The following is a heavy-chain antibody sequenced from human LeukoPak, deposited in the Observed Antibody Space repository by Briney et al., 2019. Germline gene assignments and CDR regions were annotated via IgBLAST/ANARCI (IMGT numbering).Heavy chain of an antibody. J-gene: IGHJ4*02. D-gene: IGHD3-10*01. Sequence: PGKSLRLSCAASGFTFSSYSMNWVRQAPGKGLEWVSYISSYSSAIYYADPVKGRFTISRDNAQNSLYLQMNSLRDEDTAVYYCTRDPPGDYWGQGTLVTVSS. CDR3: TRDPPGDY. CDR1: GFTFSSYS. V-gene: IGHV3-48*02. CDR2: ISSYSSAI.